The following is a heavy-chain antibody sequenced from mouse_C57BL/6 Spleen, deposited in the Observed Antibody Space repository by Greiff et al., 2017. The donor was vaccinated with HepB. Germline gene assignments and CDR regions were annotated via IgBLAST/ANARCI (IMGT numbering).Heavy chain of an antibody. J-gene: IGHJ4*01. Sequence: EVKVVESGGGLVQSGRSLRLSCATSGFTFSDFYMEWVRQAPGKRLEWIAASRNKANDYTTEYSASVKGRFIVSRDTSQSILYLQMNALRAEDTAIYYCARDGDSSGHYAMDYWGQGTSVTVSS. CDR2: SRNKANDYTT. CDR3: ARDGDSSGHYAMDY. CDR1: GFTFSDFY. D-gene: IGHD3-2*02. V-gene: IGHV7-1*01.